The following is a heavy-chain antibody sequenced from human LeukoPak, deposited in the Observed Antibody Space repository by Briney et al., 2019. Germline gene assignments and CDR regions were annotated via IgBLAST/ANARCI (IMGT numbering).Heavy chain of an antibody. D-gene: IGHD3-10*01. CDR2: ITTASTSYI. CDR1: GFTFSSHG. Sequence: GGSLRLSCAASGFTFSSHGMNWVRQAPGQGLEWLSSITTASTSYIYYADSVKGRFTSSRDDAKNSLYLQMDSLRAEDTAVYYCARDYGGPHYFDYWGQGTLVTVSS. CDR3: ARDYGGPHYFDY. J-gene: IGHJ4*02. V-gene: IGHV3-21*01.